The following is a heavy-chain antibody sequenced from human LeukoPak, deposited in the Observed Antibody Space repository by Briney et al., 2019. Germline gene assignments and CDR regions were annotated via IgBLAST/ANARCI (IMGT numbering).Heavy chain of an antibody. Sequence: GASVKVSCKASGYTFISYSMNWVRQAPGQGLEWMGWINTNTGNPTYAQGFTGRFVFSLDTSVSTAYLQISSLKAEDTAVYYCARDAAYYDILTGFGFDPWGQGTLVTVSS. CDR2: INTNTGNP. V-gene: IGHV7-4-1*02. D-gene: IGHD3-9*01. CDR3: ARDAAYYDILTGFGFDP. J-gene: IGHJ5*02. CDR1: GYTFISYS.